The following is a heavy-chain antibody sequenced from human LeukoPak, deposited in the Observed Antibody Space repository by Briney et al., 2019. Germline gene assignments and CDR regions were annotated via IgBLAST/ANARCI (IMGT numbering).Heavy chain of an antibody. CDR1: GGSISSRPYC. Sequence: KASETLSLTCTVSGGSISSRPYCWGWIRQPPGKGLEWLGSFYYSGSTYYKPSLKSRVTISVDTSKNQISLKLSSVTAADTAVYYCARGSYYYGSGSYYSAYYFDYWGQGTLVTVSS. V-gene: IGHV4-39*07. CDR2: FYYSGST. J-gene: IGHJ4*02. CDR3: ARGSYYYGSGSYYSAYYFDY. D-gene: IGHD3-10*01.